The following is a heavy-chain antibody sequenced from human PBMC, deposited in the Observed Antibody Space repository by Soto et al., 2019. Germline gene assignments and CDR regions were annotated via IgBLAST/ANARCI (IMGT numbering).Heavy chain of an antibody. CDR3: AHRRGDLLTCHYYFDY. CDR2: ISWDGEK. CDR1: GFSLNTRGVG. V-gene: IGHV2-5*02. J-gene: IGHJ4*02. Sequence: SGPTLVNPTQTLTLTCTFSGFSLNTRGVGVGWIRQPPGKALEWLALISWDGEKRYSPSLKSRLTITKDTSENQVVLTMTNMDPVDTATYYCAHRRGDLLTCHYYFDYWGQGTLVTVSS. D-gene: IGHD3-9*01.